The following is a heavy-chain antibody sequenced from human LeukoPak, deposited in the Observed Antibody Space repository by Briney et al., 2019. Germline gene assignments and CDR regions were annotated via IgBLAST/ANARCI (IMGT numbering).Heavy chain of an antibody. D-gene: IGHD3-16*01. V-gene: IGHV3-53*01. CDR3: ARGGNGPFDY. Sequence: PGGSLRLSCAASGFTFSNAWMSWVRQAPGKGLEWVSIYSGGSTYYADSVKGRFTISRDNSKNTLYLQMNSLRAEDTAVYYCARGGNGPFDYWGQGTLVTVSS. J-gene: IGHJ4*02. CDR2: IYSGGST. CDR1: GFTFSNAW.